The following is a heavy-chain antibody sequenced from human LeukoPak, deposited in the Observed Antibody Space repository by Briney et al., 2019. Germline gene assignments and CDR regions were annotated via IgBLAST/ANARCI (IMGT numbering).Heavy chain of an antibody. CDR3: ASSYYYDSSGYYFDY. CDR2: VFPADSDT. V-gene: IGHV5-51*01. CDR1: GYSFTTSW. D-gene: IGHD3-22*01. Sequence: GESLKISCKGSGYSFTTSWIGWVRQMPGKGLEWMGIVFPADSDTRYSPSFQGQVTFSADKSISTAYLQWSSLKASDSAMYYCASSYYYDSSGYYFDYWGQRTLVTVSS. J-gene: IGHJ4*02.